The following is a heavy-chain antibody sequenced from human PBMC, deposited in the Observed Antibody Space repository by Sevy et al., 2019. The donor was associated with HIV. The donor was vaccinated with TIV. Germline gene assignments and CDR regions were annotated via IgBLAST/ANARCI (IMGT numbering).Heavy chain of an antibody. CDR3: ARTFDFWSTYYTGSYYYYGMDV. D-gene: IGHD3-3*01. J-gene: IGHJ6*02. Sequence: GGSLRLSCAASGFTFSTYAMHWVRQAPGKGLEWVSLIWYDGSHKFYADSVKGRFTISRDNSKNTLYLQMNSLRAEDTAVYYCARTFDFWSTYYTGSYYYYGMDVWGQGTTVTVSS. CDR1: GFTFSTYA. V-gene: IGHV3-33*08. CDR2: IWYDGSHK.